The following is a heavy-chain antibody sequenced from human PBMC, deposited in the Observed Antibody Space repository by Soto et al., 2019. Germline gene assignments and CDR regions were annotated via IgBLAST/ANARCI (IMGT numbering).Heavy chain of an antibody. J-gene: IGHJ5*02. Sequence: SETLSLTCAVSGGSISSGGYSWSWIRQPPGKGLEWIGYIYHSGSTYYNPSLKSRVTISVDRSKNEFSLKLSSVTAADTAVYYCARETTYGNWFDPWGQGTLVTVSS. CDR1: GGSISSGGYS. D-gene: IGHD3-16*01. V-gene: IGHV4-30-2*01. CDR2: IYHSGST. CDR3: ARETTYGNWFDP.